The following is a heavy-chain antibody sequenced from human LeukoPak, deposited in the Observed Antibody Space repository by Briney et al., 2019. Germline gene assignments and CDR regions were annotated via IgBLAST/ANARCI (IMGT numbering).Heavy chain of an antibody. Sequence: ASVKVSCKASGYTFTGYYMHWVRQAPGQGLEWMGWINPNSGGTNYAQKFQGRVTMTRDTSISTAYMELSRLRSDDSAVHFYASFDCSGGTCSNEAFDIWGQGTMVTVSS. CDR3: ASFDCSGGTCSNEAFDI. V-gene: IGHV1-2*02. CDR2: INPNSGGT. D-gene: IGHD2-15*01. CDR1: GYTFTGYY. J-gene: IGHJ3*02.